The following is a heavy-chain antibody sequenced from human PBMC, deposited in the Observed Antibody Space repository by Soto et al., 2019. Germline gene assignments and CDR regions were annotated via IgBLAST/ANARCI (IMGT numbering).Heavy chain of an antibody. CDR2: LKQDGSEK. J-gene: IGHJ6*02. Sequence: GGSLRLSCAASGFMFSRYWMTWVRQAPGKGLEWVANLKQDGSEKYYVDSVKGRFTISRDNAENSLYLQMSSLRVEDTAVYYCVRGTSSWYFYYYGMDAWGPGTTVTVSS. D-gene: IGHD6-13*01. CDR3: VRGTSSWYFYYYGMDA. V-gene: IGHV3-7*01. CDR1: GFMFSRYW.